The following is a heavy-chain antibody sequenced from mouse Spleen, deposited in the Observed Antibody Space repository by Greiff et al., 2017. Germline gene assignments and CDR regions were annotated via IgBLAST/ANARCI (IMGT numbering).Heavy chain of an antibody. CDR2: IYPRDGST. J-gene: IGHJ4*01. CDR1: GYTFTDHT. V-gene: IGHV1-78*01. Sequence: QVQLQQSDAELVKPGASVKISCKVSGYTFTDHTIHWMKQRPEQGLEWIGYIYPRDGSTKYNEKFKGKATLTADKSSSTAYMQLNSLTSEDSAVYFCARWGDYDEGAYYAMDYWGQGTSVTVSS. D-gene: IGHD2-4*01. CDR3: ARWGDYDEGAYYAMDY.